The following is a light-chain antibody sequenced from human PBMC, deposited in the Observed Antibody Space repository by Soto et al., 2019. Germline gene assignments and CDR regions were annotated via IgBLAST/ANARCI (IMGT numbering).Light chain of an antibody. J-gene: IGLJ1*01. Sequence: QSALTQPASVSGSPGQSITISCTGTSSDVGGYNYVSWYQHHPGIAPKLLIYGFTNRPSGVSTRFSGSTSGTTASLTISGLQAEDEADYHCSSYTSASTMLYLFGTGTKVTVL. V-gene: IGLV2-14*01. CDR2: GFT. CDR1: SSDVGGYNY. CDR3: SSYTSASTMLYL.